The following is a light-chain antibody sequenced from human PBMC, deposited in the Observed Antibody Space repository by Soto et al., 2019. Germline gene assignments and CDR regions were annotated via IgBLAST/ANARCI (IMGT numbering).Light chain of an antibody. V-gene: IGKV3-15*01. CDR3: QQYNNWPPGRT. CDR1: ESVSSN. J-gene: IGKJ1*01. CDR2: DAS. Sequence: EIVITQSPVTLSLSPGERATLSCRASESVSSNLAWYQQKPGQAPRLLIYDASTRATGIPARFSGSGSGIEFTLTISSLQSEDFAVYYCQQYNNWPPGRTFGQGTKVELK.